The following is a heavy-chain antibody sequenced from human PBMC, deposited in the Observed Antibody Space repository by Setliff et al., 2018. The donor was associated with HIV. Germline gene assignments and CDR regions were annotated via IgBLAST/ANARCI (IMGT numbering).Heavy chain of an antibody. V-gene: IGHV2-5*02. D-gene: IGHD3-10*01. CDR2: IYWDDDK. CDR3: ARDWRDASGSYYYFDY. Sequence: SGPTLVNPTQTLTLTCTFSGFSLSTSGVGVGWIRQPPGKALEWLALIYWDDDKRYSPSLKSRLTITKDTSKNQVVLTLTNMDPVDTATYYCARDWRDASGSYYYFDYWGQGTLVTVPQ. CDR1: GFSLSTSGVG. J-gene: IGHJ4*02.